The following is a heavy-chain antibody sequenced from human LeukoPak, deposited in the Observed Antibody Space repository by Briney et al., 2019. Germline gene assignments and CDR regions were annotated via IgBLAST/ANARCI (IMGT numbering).Heavy chain of an antibody. CDR1: GFTFSSYN. CDR3: ARDPYSGSYGPYYYYYMDA. Sequence: GGSLRLSCAASGFTFSSYNMNWVRQAPGKGPEWVSSITSSSSYIYYADSVKSRFTISRDNAKNSLYLQMDSLRVEDTAVYYCARDPYSGSYGPYYYYYMDAWGEGTTVTISS. J-gene: IGHJ6*03. CDR2: ITSSSSYI. V-gene: IGHV3-21*06. D-gene: IGHD1-26*01.